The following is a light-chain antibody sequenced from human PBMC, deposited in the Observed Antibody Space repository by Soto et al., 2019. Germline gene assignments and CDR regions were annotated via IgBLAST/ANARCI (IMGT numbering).Light chain of an antibody. CDR1: QSVGSNY. J-gene: IGKJ5*01. CDR2: GAS. V-gene: IGKV3D-20*02. Sequence: EIVLTQSPGTLSLSPGERATLYCRASQSVGSNYLAWYQQKPGQAPRVLIYGASSRATGIPDRFSGSGSGADFTLTISRLEPEDFAVYYCQQRSNWPPTFGQGTRLEIK. CDR3: QQRSNWPPT.